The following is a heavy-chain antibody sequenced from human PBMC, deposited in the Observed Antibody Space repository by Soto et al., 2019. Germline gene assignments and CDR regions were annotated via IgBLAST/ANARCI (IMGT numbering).Heavy chain of an antibody. V-gene: IGHV1-69*06. J-gene: IGHJ3*02. Sequence: QVQLEQSGAEVKKPGASVKVSGKASGGTLSDQGVASLRQSHGQGLEWRGGTIPVFNTAKYAQKFQGRVTVTADTFTTIAYMEPSSLRSADTDFYFCARGVYGSGNYYTGTPAFDIWGQGTMVIVSS. CDR2: TIPVFNTA. CDR1: GGTLSDQG. CDR3: ARGVYGSGNYYTGTPAFDI. D-gene: IGHD3-10*01.